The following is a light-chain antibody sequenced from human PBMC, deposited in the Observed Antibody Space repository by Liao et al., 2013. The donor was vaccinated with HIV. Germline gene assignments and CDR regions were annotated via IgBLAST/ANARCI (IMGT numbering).Light chain of an antibody. J-gene: IGLJ1*01. CDR1: KLGEKY. Sequence: SYELTQPPSVSVSPGQTARITCSGNKLGEKYTSWYQQKPGQSPVVVMYQDKKRPSGIPERFSGSISGNTATLTISGTQAMDEADYYCQAWDTITDNYVFGTGTKVTVL. CDR3: QAWDTITDNYV. V-gene: IGLV3-1*01. CDR2: QDK.